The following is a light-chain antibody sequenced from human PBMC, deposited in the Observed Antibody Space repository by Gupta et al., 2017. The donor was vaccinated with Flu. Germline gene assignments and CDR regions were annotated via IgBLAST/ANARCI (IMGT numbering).Light chain of an antibody. J-gene: IGKJ4*01. V-gene: IGKV1-33*01. CDR1: HDITNY. Sequence: DIQMTPSPSSLSASVGDRVTITCQASHDITNYLNWYQQKPGEAPKLLIYDASELETGVPSRFSGSGSGTDFTFTISNLQPEDFAVYYCQQYDDLPLTFGGGTKIEIK. CDR3: QQYDDLPLT. CDR2: DAS.